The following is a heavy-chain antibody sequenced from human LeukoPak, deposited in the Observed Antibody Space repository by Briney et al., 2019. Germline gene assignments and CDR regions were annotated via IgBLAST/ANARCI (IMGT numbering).Heavy chain of an antibody. CDR2: FDPEDGET. CDR1: GYTLTELS. Sequence: ASVKVSCKVSGYTLTELSMHRVRQAPGKGLEWMGGFDPEDGETIYAQKFQGRVTMTEDTSTDTAYMELSSLRSEDTAVYYCATLPRYGDYENDYWGQGTLVTVSS. J-gene: IGHJ4*02. V-gene: IGHV1-24*01. D-gene: IGHD4-17*01. CDR3: ATLPRYGDYENDY.